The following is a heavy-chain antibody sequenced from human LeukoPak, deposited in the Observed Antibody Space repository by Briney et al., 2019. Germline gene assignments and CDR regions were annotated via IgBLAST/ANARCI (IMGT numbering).Heavy chain of an antibody. CDR3: AKMKGHPLPKYYMDV. CDR2: ISGSGDNT. V-gene: IGHV3-23*01. Sequence: GGSLRLSCAASGFTFSGFAMSCVRRTPGKGLEWVSGISGSGDNTLYADSVKGRFTISRDNSKNTLYLEMNSLGAEDTAIYYCAKMKGHPLPKYYMDVWGKGPRSPSR. J-gene: IGHJ6*03. CDR1: GFTFSGFA.